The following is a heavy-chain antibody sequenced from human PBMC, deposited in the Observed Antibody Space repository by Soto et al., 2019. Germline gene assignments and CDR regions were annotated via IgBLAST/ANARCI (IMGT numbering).Heavy chain of an antibody. J-gene: IGHJ5*02. D-gene: IGHD3-3*01. CDR2: IYHYGNA. CDR3: ARRVSASAGSWFDP. V-gene: IGHV4-30-2*01. Sequence: QLQLQESGSGLVKPSQTLSLTCAVSGGSIRSGGDSWIWIRQPPGKDLEWIGYIYHYGNAYYNPSLKSRVTISVDRSKHQFSLQLTSVTAADTAVYYCARRVSASAGSWFDPWGQGTLVTVSS. CDR1: GGSIRSGGDS.